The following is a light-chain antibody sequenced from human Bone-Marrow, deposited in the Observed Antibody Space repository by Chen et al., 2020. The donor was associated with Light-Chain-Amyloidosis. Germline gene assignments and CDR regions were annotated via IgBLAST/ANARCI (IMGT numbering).Light chain of an antibody. Sequence: SYVLTQPSSGSVAPGHTATIACGGNNIGSTSVHWYQQTPGQAPLLVVYDDSDRPSGIPERLSGSNSGNTATLTISRVEAGDEADYYCQVWDRSSDRPVFGGGTKLTVL. CDR1: NIGSTS. V-gene: IGLV3-21*02. J-gene: IGLJ3*02. CDR3: QVWDRSSDRPV. CDR2: DDS.